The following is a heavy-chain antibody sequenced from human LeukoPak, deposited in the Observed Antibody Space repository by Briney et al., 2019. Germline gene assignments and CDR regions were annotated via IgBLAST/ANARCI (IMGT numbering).Heavy chain of an antibody. Sequence: GASVKVSCKAYGYTFADYYMHWVRQAPGQGLEWMGIINPSGGSTNYAQKFQGRVTMTRDTSTSTVYMELSSLRSEDTAVYYCARFAVHRRITVAGQFGLDYWGQGTLVSVSS. CDR3: ARFAVHRRITVAGQFGLDY. V-gene: IGHV1-46*01. D-gene: IGHD6-19*01. J-gene: IGHJ4*02. CDR1: GYTFADYY. CDR2: INPSGGST.